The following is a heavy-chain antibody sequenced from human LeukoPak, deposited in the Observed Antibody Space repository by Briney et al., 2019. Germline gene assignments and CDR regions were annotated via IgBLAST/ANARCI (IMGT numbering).Heavy chain of an antibody. CDR3: ATLPRGRLFDS. CDR1: GDTLTELS. V-gene: IGHV1-24*01. J-gene: IGHJ4*02. D-gene: IGHD3-10*01. CDR2: FVPEDGET. Sequence: ASVKVSCKLSGDTLTELSMHWVRQSPGKGLEWMGGFVPEDGETIYAQKFQGRVTMAEDTSTDTAYMELSSLRSDDTAVYLCATLPRGRLFDSWGQGALVTVSS.